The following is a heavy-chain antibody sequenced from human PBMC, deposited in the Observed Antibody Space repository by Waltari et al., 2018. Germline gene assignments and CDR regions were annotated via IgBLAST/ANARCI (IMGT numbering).Heavy chain of an antibody. CDR2: IIPSLGIT. D-gene: IGHD6-19*01. CDR1: GDTFTTYS. Sequence: QVQLVQSGAEVQKPGSSVKVSCKASGDTFTTYSISWVRQAPGQGLEWMGGIIPSLGITHYAEKFQGRVTITADKSTSTAYMELSTLRSDDTAVYYCARSPKIAVAATGAFDYWGQGTLVTASA. CDR3: ARSPKIAVAATGAFDY. J-gene: IGHJ4*02. V-gene: IGHV1-69*10.